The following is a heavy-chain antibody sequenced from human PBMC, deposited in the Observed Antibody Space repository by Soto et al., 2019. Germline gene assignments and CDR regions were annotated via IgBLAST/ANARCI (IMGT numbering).Heavy chain of an antibody. J-gene: IGHJ6*02. Sequence: EVQLVESGGGLVQPGRSLRLSCAASGFIFDAYAMHWVRQAPGQGLEWVSVISGNGGSLGYADSVKGRFTISRDNAKNALYLKMNSPRAEDTALYYCAKDRYSSSAYYYYGMDGWGQGTTVTVSS. D-gene: IGHD5-18*01. V-gene: IGHV3-9*01. CDR1: GFIFDAYA. CDR2: ISGNGGSL. CDR3: AKDRYSSSAYYYYGMDG.